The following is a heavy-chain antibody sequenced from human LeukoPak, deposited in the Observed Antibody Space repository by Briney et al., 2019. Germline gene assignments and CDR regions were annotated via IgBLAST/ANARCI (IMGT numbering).Heavy chain of an antibody. D-gene: IGHD1-26*01. CDR1: GYTFTSNY. J-gene: IGHJ4*02. V-gene: IGHV1-46*01. CDR3: ATVRVGATTFDY. CDR2: ISPSGGST. Sequence: ASVKVSCKAFGYTFTSNYMHWVRQAPGHGPEWMGVISPSGGSTTYAQKFQGRVTMTEDTSTDTAYMELSSLTSEDTAVYYCATVRVGATTFDYWGQGTLVTVPS.